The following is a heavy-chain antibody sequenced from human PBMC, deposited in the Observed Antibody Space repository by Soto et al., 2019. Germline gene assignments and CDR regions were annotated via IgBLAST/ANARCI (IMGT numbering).Heavy chain of an antibody. CDR2: IFYSGTT. V-gene: IGHV4-30-4*01. CDR1: GDSISSADYY. Sequence: NPSETLSLTCTVSGDSISSADYYWSWIRQTPGKGLEWIGHIFYSGTTYYNPSLKSRLTISVDTSKNHFSLRLTSVTAADTAVYYCARDLWVEPELYYYGMDVWGQGTTVTAP. D-gene: IGHD1-1*01. J-gene: IGHJ6*02. CDR3: ARDLWVEPELYYYGMDV.